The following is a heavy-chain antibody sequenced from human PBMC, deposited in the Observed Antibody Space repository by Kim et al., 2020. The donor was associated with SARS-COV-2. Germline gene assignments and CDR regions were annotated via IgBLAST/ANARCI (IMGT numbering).Heavy chain of an antibody. V-gene: IGHV1-69*13. J-gene: IGHJ3*02. CDR2: IIPLFGTE. D-gene: IGHD2-2*02. Sequence: SVKVSCKASGGTFSSYAISWVRQAPGQGLEWMGGIIPLFGTENYAQKFQGRVTITADESTSTAYMELSSLRSEDTAVYYCAREGPLQTKYCSSTSCYTGFDIWGPGTMVTVSS. CDR1: GGTFSSYA. CDR3: AREGPLQTKYCSSTSCYTGFDI.